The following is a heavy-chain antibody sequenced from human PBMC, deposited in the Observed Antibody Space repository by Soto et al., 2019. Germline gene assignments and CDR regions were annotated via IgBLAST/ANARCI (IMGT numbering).Heavy chain of an antibody. Sequence: QVQLVQSGAEVKKPGASVKVSCKASGYTFTSYYMHWVRQAPGQGLEWMGIINPSGGSTSYAQKFQGRVNMTRDTSTSTVYMELSSLRSEDTAVYYCASGGLPAAMHNWFDPWGQGTLVTVSS. D-gene: IGHD2-2*01. V-gene: IGHV1-46*03. CDR1: GYTFTSYY. CDR3: ASGGLPAAMHNWFDP. CDR2: INPSGGST. J-gene: IGHJ5*02.